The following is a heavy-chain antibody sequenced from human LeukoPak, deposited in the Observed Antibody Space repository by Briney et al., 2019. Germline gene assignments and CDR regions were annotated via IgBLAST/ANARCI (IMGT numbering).Heavy chain of an antibody. D-gene: IGHD1-7*01. V-gene: IGHV1-46*01. Sequence: ASVKVSCKASGYTFTNYYIHWVRQAPGQGLECMGIINPSGGSTSYAQKFQGRVTMTRDMSTSTVYMELSSLRSDDTAVYYCARHGNWNYGSYWGQGTLVTVSS. J-gene: IGHJ4*02. CDR2: INPSGGST. CDR1: GYTFTNYY. CDR3: ARHGNWNYGSY.